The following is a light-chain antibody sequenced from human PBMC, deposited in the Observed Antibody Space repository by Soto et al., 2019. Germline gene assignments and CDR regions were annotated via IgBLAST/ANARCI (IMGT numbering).Light chain of an antibody. Sequence: DIQMTQSPSTLSGSVGDRVIITCRASQSIGSWLAWYQQQPGKVPKLLIYTASTLQSGVPSRFSGSGSGAEFTLTTSSLQPDDFATYYCQHYNSYSEAFGQGTKVDIK. CDR3: QHYNSYSEA. J-gene: IGKJ1*01. CDR1: QSIGSW. V-gene: IGKV1-5*03. CDR2: TAS.